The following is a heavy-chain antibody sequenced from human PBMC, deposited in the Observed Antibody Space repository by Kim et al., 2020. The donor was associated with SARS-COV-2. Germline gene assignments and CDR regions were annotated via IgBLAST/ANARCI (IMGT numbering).Heavy chain of an antibody. V-gene: IGHV4-31*03. CDR3: ASVVAGHVGNRNYFDY. CDR1: GGSISSGGYY. CDR2: IYYSGST. J-gene: IGHJ4*02. Sequence: TLSLTCTVSGGSISSGGYYWSWIRQHPGKGLEWIGYIYYSGSTYYNPSLKSRVTISVDTSKNQFSLKLSSVTAADTAVYYCASVVAGHVGNRNYFDYWGQGTLVTVSS. D-gene: IGHD6-19*01.